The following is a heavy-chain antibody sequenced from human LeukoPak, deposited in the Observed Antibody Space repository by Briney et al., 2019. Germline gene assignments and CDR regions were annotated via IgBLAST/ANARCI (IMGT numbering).Heavy chain of an antibody. CDR1: GGTFTSYA. CDR3: ARGRAYYYDSSGYQY. CDR2: IIPIFGIA. J-gene: IGHJ4*02. D-gene: IGHD3-22*01. Sequence: SSVKVSCKASGGTFTSYAISWVRQAPGQGGEWMGRIIPIFGIANYAQKFQGRVTITADKSTSTAYMELSSLRSEDTAVYYCARGRAYYYDSSGYQYWGQGTLVTVSS. V-gene: IGHV1-69*04.